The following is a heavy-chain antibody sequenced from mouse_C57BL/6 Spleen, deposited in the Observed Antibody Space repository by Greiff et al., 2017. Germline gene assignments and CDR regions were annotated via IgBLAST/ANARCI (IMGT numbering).Heavy chain of an antibody. CDR2: IYPGSGNT. CDR3: ARCSGYPYYFDY. D-gene: IGHD3-2*02. J-gene: IGHJ2*01. Sequence: QVQLQQSGAELVRPGASVKLSCKASGYTFTDYYINWVKQRPGQGLEWIARIYPGSGNTYYNEKFKGKATLTAEKSSSTAYMQLSSLTSEDSAVYFCARCSGYPYYFDYWGQGTTLTVSS. V-gene: IGHV1-76*01. CDR1: GYTFTDYY.